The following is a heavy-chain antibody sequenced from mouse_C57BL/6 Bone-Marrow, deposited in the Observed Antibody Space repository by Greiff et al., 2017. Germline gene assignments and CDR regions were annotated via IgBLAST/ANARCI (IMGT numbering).Heavy chain of an antibody. V-gene: IGHV1-85*01. CDR1: GYTFTSYD. J-gene: IGHJ3*01. CDR3: ARDWFAY. Sequence: VNVVESGPELVKPGASVKLSCKASGYTFTSYDINWVKQRPGQGLEWIGWIYPRDGSTKYNEKFKGKATLTVDTSSSTAYMELHSLTSEDSAVYFCARDWFAYWGQGTLVTVSA. CDR2: IYPRDGST.